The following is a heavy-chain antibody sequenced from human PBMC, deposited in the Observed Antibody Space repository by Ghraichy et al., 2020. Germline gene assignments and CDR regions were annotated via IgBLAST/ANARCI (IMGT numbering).Heavy chain of an antibody. V-gene: IGHV3-48*01. CDR1: GFSFSRYS. Sequence: GGSLRLSCIGSGFSFSRYSMNWVRQAPGKGLEWVSYITASSRFISYADSVKGRFTVSRDNGQNSLYLQMNSLRAEDTALYFCARGSTVGRYYYYDGMDVWGQGTTVTVS. CDR2: ITASSRFI. CDR3: ARGSTVGRYYYYDGMDV. J-gene: IGHJ6*02. D-gene: IGHD4-23*01.